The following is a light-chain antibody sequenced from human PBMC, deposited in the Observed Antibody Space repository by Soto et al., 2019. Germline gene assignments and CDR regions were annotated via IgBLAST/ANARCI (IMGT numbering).Light chain of an antibody. CDR3: SSYTSSSTFYV. J-gene: IGLJ1*01. CDR2: EVS. CDR1: SSDVGGYNY. V-gene: IGLV2-14*01. Sequence: QSVLTQPASVSGSPGQSITISCTGTSSDVGGYNYVSWYQQHPGKAPKLMIYEVSNRPSGVSNRFSGSKSGNTASLTISGLQAEDEADYYCSSYTSSSTFYVFATGTKVTVL.